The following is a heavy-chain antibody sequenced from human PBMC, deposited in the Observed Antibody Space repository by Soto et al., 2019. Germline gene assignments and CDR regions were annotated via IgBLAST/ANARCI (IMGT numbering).Heavy chain of an antibody. CDR2: INPNGGST. CDR3: ARGLTSGDY. Sequence: QVQLVQSGAEVKNPGASVKVSCKASGYTFTSFYIHWVRQAPGQGLEWMSIINPNGGSTNYAQNLQGRVTLTSDTSTNTVYMELSSLRSEDTAGYYCARGLTSGDYWGQGTLVTVSS. V-gene: IGHV1-46*01. J-gene: IGHJ4*02. CDR1: GYTFTSFY.